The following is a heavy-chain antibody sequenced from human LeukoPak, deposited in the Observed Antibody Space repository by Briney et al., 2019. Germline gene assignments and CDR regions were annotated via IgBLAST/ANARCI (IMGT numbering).Heavy chain of an antibody. Sequence: GASVKVSCTASGYTFTGYYMHWVRPAPGQGLEWMGWINPNSGGTNYAQKFQGKVTMTRDTSISTAYMELSRLRSDDTAVYYCSRPAHRGVWSGYYPTDYWGQGTLVTVSS. CDR2: INPNSGGT. V-gene: IGHV1-2*02. CDR3: SRPAHRGVWSGYYPTDY. CDR1: GYTFTGYY. D-gene: IGHD3-3*01. J-gene: IGHJ4*02.